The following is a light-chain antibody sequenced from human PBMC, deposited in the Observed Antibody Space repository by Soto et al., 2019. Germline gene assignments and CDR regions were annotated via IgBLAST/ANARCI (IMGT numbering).Light chain of an antibody. CDR2: RAS. CDR3: QQYGSLIT. Sequence: DILLMKSPFTRSLSQWERATLSCSASQSVSSSYLAWYQQKPGQALRLLIYRASSRATGIPDRFSGSGSGTDFTLTISRLETEDFAVYYCQQYGSLITFGQGTRLEIK. CDR1: QSVSSSY. J-gene: IGKJ5*01. V-gene: IGKV3-20*01.